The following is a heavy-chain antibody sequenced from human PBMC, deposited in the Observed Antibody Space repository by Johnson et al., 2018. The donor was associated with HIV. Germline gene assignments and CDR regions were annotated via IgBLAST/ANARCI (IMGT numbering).Heavy chain of an antibody. J-gene: IGHJ3*02. V-gene: IGHV3-30*19. CDR1: GFTFSSYG. CDR2: ISYDGSNK. CDR3: AREGPSERAGFDI. Sequence: VQLVESGGGVVRPGGSLRLSCAASGFTFSSYGMHWVRQAPGKGLEWVAVISYDGSNKYYADSVKGRLTISRDNDKNTLYLQMNSLRAEDTAVYYCAREGPSERAGFDIWGQGTMVTVSS.